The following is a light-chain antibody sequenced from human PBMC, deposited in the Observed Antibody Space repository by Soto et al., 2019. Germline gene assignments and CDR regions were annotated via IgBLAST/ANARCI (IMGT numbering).Light chain of an antibody. CDR2: GAS. CDR3: QQYNNWPPR. CDR1: QSVSSN. V-gene: IGKV3-15*01. Sequence: EIVMTQSPATLSVSPGERATLSCRASQSVSSNLAWYQQKPGQAPRLLIYGASTRATGIPARFSGSGSGTEFTLTISSLQFEDFAVYYCQQYNNWPPRFGPGTKVDIK. J-gene: IGKJ3*01.